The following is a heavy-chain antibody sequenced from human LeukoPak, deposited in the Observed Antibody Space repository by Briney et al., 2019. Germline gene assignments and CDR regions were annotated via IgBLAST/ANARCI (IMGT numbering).Heavy chain of an antibody. D-gene: IGHD4-17*01. Sequence: GGSLRLSCAASGFTFSSYGMHWVRQAPGKGLEWVAVISYDGSNKYYADSVKGRFTISRDNSKNTLYLQMNSLRAEDTAVYYCAKGRDGNYFDYWGQGTLVTVSS. CDR2: ISYDGSNK. CDR1: GFTFSSYG. CDR3: AKGRDGNYFDY. V-gene: IGHV3-30*18. J-gene: IGHJ4*02.